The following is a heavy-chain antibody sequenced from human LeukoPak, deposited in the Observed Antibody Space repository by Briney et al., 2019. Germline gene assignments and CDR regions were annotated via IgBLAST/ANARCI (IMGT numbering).Heavy chain of an antibody. CDR1: GFTFSSYW. J-gene: IGHJ4*02. Sequence: GGSLRLSCAASGFTFSSYWMSWVRQAPGKGLEWVANIKQDGSEKYYVDSVKGRFTISRDNAKNSLYLQMNSLRAEDTAVYYCARVEAELRFLEWLDYWGQGTLVTVSS. D-gene: IGHD3-3*01. CDR3: ARVEAELRFLEWLDY. CDR2: IKQDGSEK. V-gene: IGHV3-7*01.